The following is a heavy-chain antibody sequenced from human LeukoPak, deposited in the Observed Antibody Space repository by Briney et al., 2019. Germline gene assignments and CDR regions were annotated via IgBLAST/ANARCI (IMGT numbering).Heavy chain of an antibody. CDR1: GFTFSSYG. CDR2: ISGSGGST. V-gene: IGHV3-23*01. J-gene: IGHJ5*02. Sequence: GGSLRLSCAASGFTFSSYGMSWVRQAPGKGLEWVSAISGSGGSTYYADSVKGRFTISRDNSKNTLYLQMNSLRAEDTAVYYCARLVGYYDSSGYEVSWFDPWGQGTLVTVSS. D-gene: IGHD3-22*01. CDR3: ARLVGYYDSSGYEVSWFDP.